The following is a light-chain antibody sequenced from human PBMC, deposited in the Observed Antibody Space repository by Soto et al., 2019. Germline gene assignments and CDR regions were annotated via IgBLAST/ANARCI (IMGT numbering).Light chain of an antibody. CDR1: SGDDGSYNL. CDR3: CSYAGSSSHVV. CDR2: AGS. V-gene: IGLV2-23*01. J-gene: IGLJ2*01. Sequence: QSALTQPAAVSGYPGQSITISCTGTSGDDGSYNLVSWYQQHPGKAPKLLIYAGSKRPSGVSNRFSGSKSGNTASLTISGLQAEDEADYYCCSYAGSSSHVVFGGGTKLTVL.